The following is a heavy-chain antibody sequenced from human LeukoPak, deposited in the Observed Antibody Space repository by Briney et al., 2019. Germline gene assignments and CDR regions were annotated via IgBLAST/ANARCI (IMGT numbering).Heavy chain of an antibody. J-gene: IGHJ4*02. D-gene: IGHD2-2*01. CDR2: INPNNGGT. Sequence: ASVKVSCKASGYRFTDYYVHWVRQAPGQGLEWMGWINPNNGGTNYAQRFYGRVTMTRDTSITTAYMELNGLTSDDTAAYYCARELGFCSSTSCPLYHYWGQGTLVTVSS. V-gene: IGHV1-2*02. CDR3: ARELGFCSSTSCPLYHY. CDR1: GYRFTDYY.